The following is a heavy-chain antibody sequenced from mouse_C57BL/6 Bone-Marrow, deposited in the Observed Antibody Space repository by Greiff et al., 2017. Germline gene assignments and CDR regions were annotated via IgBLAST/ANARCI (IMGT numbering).Heavy chain of an antibody. CDR2: IDPSDSET. Sequence: VQLQQPGAELVRPGSSVKLSCKASGYTFTSYWMHWVKQRPIQGLEWIGNIDPSDSETHYNQKFKDKATLTVDKSSSTAYMQLSSLTSEDSAVYYCARGDFITTVVAKAMDYWGQGTSVTVSS. CDR1: GYTFTSYW. J-gene: IGHJ4*01. D-gene: IGHD1-1*01. V-gene: IGHV1-52*01. CDR3: ARGDFITTVVAKAMDY.